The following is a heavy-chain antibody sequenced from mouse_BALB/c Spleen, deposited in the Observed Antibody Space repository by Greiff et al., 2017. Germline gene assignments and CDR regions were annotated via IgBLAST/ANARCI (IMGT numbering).Heavy chain of an antibody. J-gene: IGHJ4*01. CDR2: IWSGGST. CDR1: GFSLTSYG. Sequence: VQLQESGPGLVQPSQSLSITCTVSGFSLTSYGVHWVRQSPGKGLEWLGVIWSGGSTDYNAAFISRLSISKDNSKSQVFFKMNSLQANDTAIYYCARKDYRYDEGFYYAMDYWGQGTSVTVSS. CDR3: ARKDYRYDEGFYYAMDY. V-gene: IGHV2-2*02. D-gene: IGHD2-14*01.